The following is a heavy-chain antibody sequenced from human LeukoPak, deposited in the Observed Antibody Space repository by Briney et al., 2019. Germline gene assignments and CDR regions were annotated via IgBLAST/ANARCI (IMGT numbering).Heavy chain of an antibody. Sequence: GGSLRLSCAASGFTFSSYEMNWVRQAPGKGLGWVSYISSSGSTIYYADSVKGRFTISRDNAKNSLYVQMNSLRAEDTAVYYCARVSNDYGGPLDYWGQGTLVTVSS. CDR1: GFTFSSYE. D-gene: IGHD4/OR15-4a*01. V-gene: IGHV3-48*03. CDR3: ARVSNDYGGPLDY. J-gene: IGHJ4*02. CDR2: ISSSGSTI.